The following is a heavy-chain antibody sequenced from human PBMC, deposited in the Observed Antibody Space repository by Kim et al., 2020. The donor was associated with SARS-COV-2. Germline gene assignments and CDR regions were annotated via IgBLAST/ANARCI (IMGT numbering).Heavy chain of an antibody. CDR1: GGSISSYY. D-gene: IGHD2-21*01. J-gene: IGHJ6*03. V-gene: IGHV4-4*07. CDR2: IYTSGST. Sequence: SETLSLTCTVSGGSISSYYWSWIRQPAGKGLEWIGRIYTSGSTNYNPSLKSRVTMSVDTSKNQFSLKLSSVTAADTAVYYCASALCGGDCFQPHYYYMDVWGKGTTVTVSS. CDR3: ASALCGGDCFQPHYYYMDV.